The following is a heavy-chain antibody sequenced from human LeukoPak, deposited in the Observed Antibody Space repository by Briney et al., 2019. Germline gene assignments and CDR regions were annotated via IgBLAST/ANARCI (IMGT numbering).Heavy chain of an antibody. V-gene: IGHV3-21*01. CDR1: GFTFSSYS. D-gene: IGHD3-22*01. CDR2: ISSSSSYI. CDR3: ARVGTVVVTYFDS. Sequence: GGSLRLSCAASGFTFSSYSMNWVRQAPGKGLEWVSSISSSSSYIYYTDSVKGRFTISRDNARNSPHLQMNSLRAEDTALYYCARVGTVVVTYFDSWGQGTLVTVSS. J-gene: IGHJ4*02.